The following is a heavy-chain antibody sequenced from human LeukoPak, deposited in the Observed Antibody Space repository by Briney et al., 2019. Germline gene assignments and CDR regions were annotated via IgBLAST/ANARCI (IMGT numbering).Heavy chain of an antibody. CDR3: ARGAPDTAMVTVIDY. D-gene: IGHD5-18*01. J-gene: IGHJ4*02. V-gene: IGHV1-18*01. Sequence: ASVKVSCKASGYTFTSYGISWVRQAPGQGLEWMGWISGYNGHTKYAQKFQGRVTMTTDTSTSTAYMELSSLRSEDTAVYYCARGAPDTAMVTVIDYWGQGTLVTVSS. CDR2: ISGYNGHT. CDR1: GYTFTSYG.